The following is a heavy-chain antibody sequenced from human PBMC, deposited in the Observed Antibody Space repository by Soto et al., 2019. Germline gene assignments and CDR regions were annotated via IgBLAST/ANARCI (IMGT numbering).Heavy chain of an antibody. D-gene: IGHD3-3*01. CDR2: ISAYNGNT. CDR3: ASVPRYDFWSGYYTNYFDY. Sequence: QVQLVQSGAEVKKPGASVKVSCKASGYTFTSYGISWVRQAPGQGLEWMGWISAYNGNTNYAQKLQGRVTNTTHTYTRTDYMELSSLRSDDTAVYYCASVPRYDFWSGYYTNYFDYWGQGTLVTGSS. CDR1: GYTFTSYG. J-gene: IGHJ4*02. V-gene: IGHV1-18*01.